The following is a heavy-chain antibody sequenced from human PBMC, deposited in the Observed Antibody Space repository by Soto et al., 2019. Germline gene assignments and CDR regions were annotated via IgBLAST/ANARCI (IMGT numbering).Heavy chain of an antibody. J-gene: IGHJ6*02. CDR1: GGTFSSYA. D-gene: IGHD1-20*01. Sequence: ASVKVSCKASGGTFSSYAISWVRQAPGQGLEWMGGIIPIFGTANYAQKFQGRVTITADESTSTAYMELSSLRSEDTAVYYCARPGPVLGYYYYGMDVWGQGTTVTVSS. CDR3: ARPGPVLGYYYYGMDV. CDR2: IIPIFGTA. V-gene: IGHV1-69*13.